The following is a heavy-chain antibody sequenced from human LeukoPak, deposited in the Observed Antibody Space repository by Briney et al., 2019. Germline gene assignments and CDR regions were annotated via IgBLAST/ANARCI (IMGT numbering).Heavy chain of an antibody. D-gene: IGHD4-17*01. V-gene: IGHV1-3*01. Sequence: ASVKVSCKASGYTFTSYAIHWVRQAPGQRLEWMGWINAGNGNTKYSQKFQGRVTITRDTSASTAYMELSSLRSEDTAVYYCARIYHGYGDLHAFDIWGQGTMVTVSS. CDR3: ARIYHGYGDLHAFDI. CDR2: INAGNGNT. CDR1: GYTFTSYA. J-gene: IGHJ3*02.